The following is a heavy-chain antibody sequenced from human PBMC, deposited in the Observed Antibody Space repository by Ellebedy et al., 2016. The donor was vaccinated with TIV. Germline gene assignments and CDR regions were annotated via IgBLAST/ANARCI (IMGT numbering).Heavy chain of an antibody. CDR3: ARAPLPAAIRYNWFDP. J-gene: IGHJ5*02. CDR1: GYSFTSYG. CDR2: ISAYNGNT. D-gene: IGHD2-2*01. V-gene: IGHV1-18*04. Sequence: GESLKISCKGSGYSFTSYGINWVRQAPGQGLEWMGWISAYNGNTNYAQKVQGRVTITTDTSTSTAYMELRSLRSDDTAMYYCARAPLPAAIRYNWFDPWGQGTLVTVSS.